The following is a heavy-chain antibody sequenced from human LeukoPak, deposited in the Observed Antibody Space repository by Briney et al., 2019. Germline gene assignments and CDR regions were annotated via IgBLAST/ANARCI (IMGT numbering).Heavy chain of an antibody. CDR1: GGSFSGYY. V-gene: IGHV4-59*01. J-gene: IGHJ4*02. CDR2: IYYSGST. D-gene: IGHD4-17*01. CDR3: ARSVTYGDYVFDY. Sequence: SETLSLTCAVYGGSFSGYYWSWIRQPPGKGLEWIGYIYYSGSTNYNPSLKSRVTISVDTSKNQFSLKLSSVTAADTAVYYCARSVTYGDYVFDYWGQGTLVTVSS.